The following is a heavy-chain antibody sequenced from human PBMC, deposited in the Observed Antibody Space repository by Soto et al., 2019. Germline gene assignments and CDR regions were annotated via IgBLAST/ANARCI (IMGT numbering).Heavy chain of an antibody. V-gene: IGHV4-59*12. D-gene: IGHD3-16*01. CDR2: VYYSGST. J-gene: IGHJ4*02. CDR3: AAGTLGAVWTPLDD. Sequence: PSETLSLTYDVSGGYFSDNYWTWIRQVPGKGLEWIGYVYYSGSTNYNPSLKSRVTMSVDASKQQFSLKLTSVTAADTALYYCAAGTLGAVWTPLDDWGQGILVTVSS. CDR1: GGYFSDNY.